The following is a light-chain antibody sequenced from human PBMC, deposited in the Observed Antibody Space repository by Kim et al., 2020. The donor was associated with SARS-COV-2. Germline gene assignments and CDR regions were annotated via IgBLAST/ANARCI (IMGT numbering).Light chain of an antibody. CDR2: GNS. Sequence: IAYTCTGGTSTVGAINDLHCYQQLPGTAPNLLIYGNSNRPSGVPGRFSGSTSGTSASLAITGLQADDEADYYCQSYDSSLGGSGVFGTGTKVTVL. J-gene: IGLJ1*01. V-gene: IGLV1-40*01. CDR3: QSYDSSLGGSGV. CDR1: TSTVGAIND.